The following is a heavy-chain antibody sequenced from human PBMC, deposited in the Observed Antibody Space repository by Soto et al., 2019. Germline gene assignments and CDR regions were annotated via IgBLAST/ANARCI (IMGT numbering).Heavy chain of an antibody. V-gene: IGHV3-23*01. Sequence: EVQLLESGGGLVQPGGSLRLSCESSGFTFAGYAINWVRQAPGKGLEWVSAMSGSGAKTFHADSVKGRFTISRDNSKNTVYLEMNSLRGVDTAIYFCAKDRGSGNYGVLKDFEYWGQGTLVTVSS. CDR1: GFTFAGYA. CDR2: MSGSGAKT. J-gene: IGHJ4*02. CDR3: AKDRGSGNYGVLKDFEY. D-gene: IGHD1-26*01.